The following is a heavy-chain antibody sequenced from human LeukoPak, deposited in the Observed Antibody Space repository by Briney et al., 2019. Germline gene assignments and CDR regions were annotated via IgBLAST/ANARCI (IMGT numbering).Heavy chain of an antibody. CDR3: AKMYYDSSGYSFDY. J-gene: IGHJ4*02. CDR2: ISYDGSSK. D-gene: IGHD3-22*01. CDR1: GFTFNNYA. Sequence: PGGSLRLSCAASGFTFNNYAIHWVRQAPGKGLDWVAVISYDGSSKYYADSVKGRFTISRDNSKNTLYLQMNSLRAEDTALYYCAKMYYDSSGYSFDYWGQGTLVTVSS. V-gene: IGHV3-30*18.